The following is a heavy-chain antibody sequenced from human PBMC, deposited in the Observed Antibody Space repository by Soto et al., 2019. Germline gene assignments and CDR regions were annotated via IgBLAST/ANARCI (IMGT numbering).Heavy chain of an antibody. J-gene: IGHJ4*02. D-gene: IGHD6-19*01. CDR3: ARDPASYSSAFDF. V-gene: IGHV3-33*08. CDR1: GFTFSSYG. CDR2: IWYDGSNK. Sequence: GGSLRLSCAASGFTFSSYGMHWVRQAPGKGLEWVAVIWYDGSNKYYADSVKGRFTISRDNSKNTLYLQMNSLIAEDTAVYYCARDPASYSSAFDFWGQGTLVTVSS.